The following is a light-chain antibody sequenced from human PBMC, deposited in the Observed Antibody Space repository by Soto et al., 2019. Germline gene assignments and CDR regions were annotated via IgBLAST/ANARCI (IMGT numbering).Light chain of an antibody. Sequence: EIVMTQSPATLSVSPGERATLSCRASQSVSSNLAWYQQKPGQAPRLLMYGTSTRATGIPARFSGSGSGTDLTLTISSLEPEDFAVYYCQQRSNWPPWTFGQGTKVDIK. CDR1: QSVSSN. J-gene: IGKJ1*01. CDR3: QQRSNWPPWT. CDR2: GTS. V-gene: IGKV3-15*01.